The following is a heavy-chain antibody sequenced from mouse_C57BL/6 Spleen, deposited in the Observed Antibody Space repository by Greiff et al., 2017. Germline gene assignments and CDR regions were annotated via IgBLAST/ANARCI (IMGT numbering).Heavy chain of an antibody. CDR2: IDPSDSYT. Sequence: QVQLQQPGAELVRPGTSVKLSCKASGYTFTSYWMHWVKQRPGQGLEWIGVIDPSDSYTNYNQKFKGKATLTVDTSSSTAYMQLSSLTSEDSAVYYCARGPPYDFDYWGQGTTLTVSS. CDR3: ARGPPYDFDY. D-gene: IGHD2-3*01. J-gene: IGHJ2*01. CDR1: GYTFTSYW. V-gene: IGHV1-59*01.